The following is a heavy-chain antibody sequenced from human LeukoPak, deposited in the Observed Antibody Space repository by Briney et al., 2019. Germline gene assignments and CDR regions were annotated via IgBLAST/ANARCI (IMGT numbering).Heavy chain of an antibody. CDR3: ARAYSSSSQYYYYYYMDV. V-gene: IGHV4-59*01. CDR2: IYYSGST. CDR1: DGSISSYY. Sequence: SETLSLTCTVSDGSISSYYWSWIRQPPGKGLEWIGYIYYSGSTNYNPSLKSRVTISVDTSKNQFSLKLSSVTAADTAVYYCARAYSSSSQYYYYYYMDVWGKGTTVTVSS. D-gene: IGHD6-6*01. J-gene: IGHJ6*03.